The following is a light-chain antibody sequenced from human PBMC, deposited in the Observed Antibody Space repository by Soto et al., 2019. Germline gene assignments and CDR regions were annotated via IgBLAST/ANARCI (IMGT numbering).Light chain of an antibody. CDR1: SSDVGAYNY. V-gene: IGLV2-14*03. J-gene: IGLJ3*02. CDR3: ASYTSRGTVV. CDR2: DVT. Sequence: QSALTQPASVSGSPGQSITMSCTGTSSDVGAYNYVSWYQHHPDRAPKLIIYDVTNRPSGLSNRFSASKSGNTASLTISGLQTEDEAAYYCASYTSRGTVVFGGGTKLTVL.